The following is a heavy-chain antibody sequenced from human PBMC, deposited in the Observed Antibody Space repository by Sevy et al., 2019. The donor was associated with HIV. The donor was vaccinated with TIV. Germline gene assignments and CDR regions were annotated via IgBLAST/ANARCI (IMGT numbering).Heavy chain of an antibody. Sequence: GGSLTLSCAASGFTFSSYWMSWVRQAPGKGLEWVANIKQDGSEKYYVDSVKGRFTISRDNAKNSLYLQMNSLRAEDTAVYYCARATDYYDSSGYWSAAFDIWGQGTMVTVSS. V-gene: IGHV3-7*01. J-gene: IGHJ3*02. D-gene: IGHD3-22*01. CDR1: GFTFSSYW. CDR2: IKQDGSEK. CDR3: ARATDYYDSSGYWSAAFDI.